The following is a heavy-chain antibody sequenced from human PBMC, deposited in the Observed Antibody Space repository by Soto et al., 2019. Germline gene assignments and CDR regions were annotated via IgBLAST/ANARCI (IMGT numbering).Heavy chain of an antibody. V-gene: IGHV3-48*01. D-gene: IGHD2-15*01. Sequence: EVQLVESGGGLIQPGGSLRLSCAASGFSFSSYSMNWVRQAPGKGLEWISYITRNSDIINYADSVKGRFTISRDNAKNSLHLQMHSLGADDTAVYYCARDREYCSGDKCYETGSAYWGQGTLLTVSS. CDR3: ARDREYCSGDKCYETGSAY. CDR1: GFSFSSYS. CDR2: ITRNSDII. J-gene: IGHJ4*02.